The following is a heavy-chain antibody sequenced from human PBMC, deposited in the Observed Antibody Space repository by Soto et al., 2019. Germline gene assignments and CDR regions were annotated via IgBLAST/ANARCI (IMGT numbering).Heavy chain of an antibody. CDR1: GFTVSSNY. Sequence: GGSLRLSCAASGFTVSSNYMSWVRQAPGKGLEWVSVIYNGGSTHYADSVKGRFTITRDNAKNTLYLQMNSLRAEDTAVYYCARHSIWGPHYLAPYFDYWGQGTLVTVSS. CDR3: ARHSIWGPHYLAPYFDY. D-gene: IGHD7-27*01. J-gene: IGHJ4*02. CDR2: IYNGGST. V-gene: IGHV3-66*04.